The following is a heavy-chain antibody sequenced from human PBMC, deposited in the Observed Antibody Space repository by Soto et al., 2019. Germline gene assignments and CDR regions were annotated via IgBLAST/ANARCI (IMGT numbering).Heavy chain of an antibody. CDR2: IWYDGSNK. Sequence: QVQLVESGGGVVQPGRSLRLSCAASGFMFSSHGMHWIRQAPGKGLEWVAVIWYDGSNKYYADSVKGRFIISRDNSNNALYLQMSSLRVEDTAVYYCGPDTLDYWGQGTLVTVSS. J-gene: IGHJ4*02. V-gene: IGHV3-33*01. CDR1: GFMFSSHG. CDR3: GPDTLDY.